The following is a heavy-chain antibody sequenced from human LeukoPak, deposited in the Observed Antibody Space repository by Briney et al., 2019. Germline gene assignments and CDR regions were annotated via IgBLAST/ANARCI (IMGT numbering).Heavy chain of an antibody. J-gene: IGHJ6*03. CDR1: GGSFSGYY. D-gene: IGHD3-22*01. CDR2: INHSGST. CDR3: ARSGYYDSSGYYPYYYYYYMDV. Sequence: SETLSLTCAVYGGSFSGYYWSWIRQPPGKGLEWIGEINHSGSTNYNPSLKSRVTISVDTSKNQFSLKLSSVTAEDTAVYYCARSGYYDSSGYYPYYYYYYMDVWGKGTTVTVSS. V-gene: IGHV4-34*01.